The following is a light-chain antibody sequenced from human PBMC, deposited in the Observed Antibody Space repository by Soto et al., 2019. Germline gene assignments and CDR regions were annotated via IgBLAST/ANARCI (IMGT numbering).Light chain of an antibody. J-gene: IGLJ2*01. CDR2: DDD. V-gene: IGLV6-57*04. CDR1: GGSIASNY. CDR3: QSYDNSQVV. Sequence: NFMLTQPHSVSESPGKTATISCTRSGGSIASNYVQWYQQRPGSAPITVIFDDDQRRSGVPDRFSGSIDSSSNSASLTISGLKTEDEADDYCQSYDNSQVVFGGGTKVTVL.